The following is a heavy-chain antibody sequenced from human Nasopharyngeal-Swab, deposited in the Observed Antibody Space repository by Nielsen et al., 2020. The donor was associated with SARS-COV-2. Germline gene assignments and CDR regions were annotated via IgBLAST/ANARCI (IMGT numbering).Heavy chain of an antibody. D-gene: IGHD3-10*01. CDR2: IYYSGST. CDR1: GGSISSYY. V-gene: IGHV4-59*13. CDR3: ARSDGSGPTVAFDY. Sequence: SETLSLTCTVSGGSISSYYWSWIRQPPGKGLEWIGYIYYSGSTNYNPSLKSRVTISVDTSKNQFSLKLSSVTAADTAVYYCARSDGSGPTVAFDYWGQGTLVTVSS. J-gene: IGHJ4*02.